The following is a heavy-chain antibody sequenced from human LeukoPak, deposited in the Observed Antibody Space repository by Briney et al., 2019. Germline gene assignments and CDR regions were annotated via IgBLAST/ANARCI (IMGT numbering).Heavy chain of an antibody. Sequence: GRSLRLSCAASGFTFSSYGMHWVRQAPGKGLEWVAVISYDGSNKYYADSVKGRFTISRDNSKSTLYLQMNSLRAEDTAVYYCARNDPDSSEDWGQGTLVTVSS. V-gene: IGHV3-30*03. CDR1: GFTFSSYG. CDR2: ISYDGSNK. CDR3: ARNDPDSSED. J-gene: IGHJ4*02. D-gene: IGHD3-22*01.